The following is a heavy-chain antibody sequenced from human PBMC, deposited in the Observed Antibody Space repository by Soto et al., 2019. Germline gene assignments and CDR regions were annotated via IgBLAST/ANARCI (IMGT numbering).Heavy chain of an antibody. CDR1: GFTFSSYA. Sequence: EVQLLESGGGLVQPGGSLRLSCAASGFTFSSYAMSWVRQAPGKGLEWVSAISGSGGSTYYADSVKGRFTISRDNSKNTLYLQMNSLRAEDTAVYYCAKIPRGLTGRYCSGGSCCSQASLGAFDIWGQGTMVTVSS. D-gene: IGHD2-15*01. J-gene: IGHJ3*02. CDR3: AKIPRGLTGRYCSGGSCCSQASLGAFDI. CDR2: ISGSGGST. V-gene: IGHV3-23*01.